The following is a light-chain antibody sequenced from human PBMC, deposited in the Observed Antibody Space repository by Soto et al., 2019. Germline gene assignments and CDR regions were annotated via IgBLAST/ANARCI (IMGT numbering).Light chain of an antibody. CDR2: EVR. Sequence: QSVLTQPASVSGSAGPSITISCSGTMRDVGAYNLVSWYQQHPGTAPKLIIYEVRNRPSGISSRFSGSRSGNTASLTISGLQSEDEGDYYCSAYTARSPLVFGGGTKLPVL. CDR3: SAYTARSPLV. J-gene: IGLJ3*02. CDR1: MRDVGAYNL. V-gene: IGLV2-14*01.